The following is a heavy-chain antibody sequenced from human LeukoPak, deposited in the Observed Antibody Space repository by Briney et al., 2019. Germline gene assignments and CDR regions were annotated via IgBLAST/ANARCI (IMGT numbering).Heavy chain of an antibody. CDR3: AREVELTFDY. Sequence: PGRSLRLSCAASGFTFSSYAMHWVRQAPGKGLEWVAVISYDGSNKYYADSVKGRFTISRDNSKNTLYLQMNSLRAEDTAVYYCAREVELTFDYWGQGTLVTVSS. CDR2: ISYDGSNK. CDR1: GFTFSSYA. J-gene: IGHJ4*02. V-gene: IGHV3-30*14. D-gene: IGHD5-24*01.